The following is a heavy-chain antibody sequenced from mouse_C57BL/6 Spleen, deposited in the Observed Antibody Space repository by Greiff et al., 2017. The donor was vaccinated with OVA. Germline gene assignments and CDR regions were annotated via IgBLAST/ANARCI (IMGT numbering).Heavy chain of an antibody. Sequence: VQLQQSGAELLKPGASVKLSCKATGYTFTGYWIEWVKQRPGHGLEWIGEILPGSGSTNYNEKFKGKATFTADTSSNTAYMQLSSLTTEDAAVYYCASWWFYGPYYFDYWGQGTTLTVSS. CDR3: ASWWFYGPYYFDY. J-gene: IGHJ2*01. V-gene: IGHV1-9*01. CDR1: GYTFTGYW. D-gene: IGHD1-1*02. CDR2: ILPGSGST.